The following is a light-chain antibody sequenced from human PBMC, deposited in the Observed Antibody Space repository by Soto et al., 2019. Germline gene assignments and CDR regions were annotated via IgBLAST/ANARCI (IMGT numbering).Light chain of an antibody. Sequence: QSALTQPASVSGSPGQSITISCTGTSSDVGGYNYVSWYQQHPGKAPKLMIYEVSNRPSGVSHRFSGSKSGNTASLTISGLQAEDEADYYYSSYTSSSTFYVFGTGTKLTVL. CDR3: SSYTSSSTFYV. CDR2: EVS. V-gene: IGLV2-14*01. J-gene: IGLJ1*01. CDR1: SSDVGGYNY.